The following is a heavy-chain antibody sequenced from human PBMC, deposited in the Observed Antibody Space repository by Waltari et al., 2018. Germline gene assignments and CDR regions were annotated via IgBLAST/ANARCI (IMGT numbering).Heavy chain of an antibody. CDR2: IIPMFGTA. Sequence: QVQLVQSGPELKKPGSSVKVSCKASGGSFSTYAITWVRQAPGKGLAWMGGIIPMFGTANYAQEIQDRVTVNTDESMTTAYMELSSLTSEDTAVYYCARGGLYGQQLLESAFEIWGQGTKVTVSS. V-gene: IGHV1-69*05. CDR3: ARGGLYGQQLLESAFEI. CDR1: GGSFSTYA. J-gene: IGHJ3*02. D-gene: IGHD6-13*01.